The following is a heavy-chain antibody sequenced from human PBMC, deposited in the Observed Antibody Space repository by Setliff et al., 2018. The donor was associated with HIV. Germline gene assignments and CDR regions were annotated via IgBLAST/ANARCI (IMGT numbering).Heavy chain of an antibody. J-gene: IGHJ4*02. V-gene: IGHV4-38-2*02. CDR1: NYSISSGHY. CDR3: ARLLGRTAVVINAGFDY. CDR2: IYHVGRA. Sequence: SETLSLTCTISNYSISSGHYWGWIRQSPGKGLEWIGNIYHVGRAFYSPSLESRVSISVDTSKNQFSLRLTSVTAADTAVYYCARLLGRTAVVINAGFDYWGQGTLVTVSS. D-gene: IGHD2-21*01.